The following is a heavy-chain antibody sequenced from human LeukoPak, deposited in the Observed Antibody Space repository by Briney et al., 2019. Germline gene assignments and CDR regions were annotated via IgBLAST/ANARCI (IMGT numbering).Heavy chain of an antibody. CDR1: GDSVSSNSAA. Sequence: SQTLSLTCAISGDSVSSNSAAWNWIRQSPSRGLEWLGRTYYRSKWYNDYAVSVKSRITINPDTSKNQFSLQLNSVTPEDTAVYYCARETYYDILTGYYLTYYFDYWGQGTLVTVSS. CDR2: TYYRSKWYN. J-gene: IGHJ4*02. CDR3: ARETYYDILTGYYLTYYFDY. D-gene: IGHD3-9*01. V-gene: IGHV6-1*01.